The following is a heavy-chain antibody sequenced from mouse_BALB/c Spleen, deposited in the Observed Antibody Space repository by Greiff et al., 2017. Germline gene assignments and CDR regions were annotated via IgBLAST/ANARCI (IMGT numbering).Heavy chain of an antibody. CDR3: ARSFDYDVEFAY. D-gene: IGHD2-4*01. CDR2: IYPGNVNT. CDR1: GYTFTSYY. J-gene: IGHJ3*01. Sequence: VKLQESGPELVKPGASVRISCKASGYTFTSYYIHWVKQRPGQGLEWIGWIYPGNVNTKYNEKFKGKATLTADKSSSTAYMQLSSLTSEDSAVYFCARSFDYDVEFAYWGQGTLVTVSA. V-gene: IGHV1S56*01.